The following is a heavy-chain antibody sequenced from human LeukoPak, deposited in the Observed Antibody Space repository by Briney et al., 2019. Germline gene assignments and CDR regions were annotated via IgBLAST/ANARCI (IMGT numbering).Heavy chain of an antibody. V-gene: IGHV1-69*05. CDR3: AREGGFPIGSGSYNWFDP. CDR1: GGTFSSYA. J-gene: IGHJ5*02. CDR2: IIPIFGTA. D-gene: IGHD3-10*01. Sequence: ASVKVSCTASGGTFSSYAISWVRQAPGQGLEWMGGIIPIFGTANYAQKFQGRVTITTDESTSTAYMELSSLRSEDTAVYYCAREGGFPIGSGSYNWFDPWGQGTLVTVSS.